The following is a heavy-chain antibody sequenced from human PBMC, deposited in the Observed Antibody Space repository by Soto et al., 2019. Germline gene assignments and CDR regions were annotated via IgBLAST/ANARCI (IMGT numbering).Heavy chain of an antibody. CDR3: ARHSGASYSSSFSFGSYYYYGMDV. D-gene: IGHD6-6*01. V-gene: IGHV5-10-1*01. J-gene: IGHJ6*02. CDR2: IDPSDSYT. CDR1: GYSFTSYW. Sequence: GESLKISCKGSGYSFTSYWISWVRQMPGKGLEWMGRIDPSDSYTNYSPSFQGHVTISADKSISTAYLQWSSLKASDTAMYYCARHSGASYSSSFSFGSYYYYGMDVWGQGTTVTVSS.